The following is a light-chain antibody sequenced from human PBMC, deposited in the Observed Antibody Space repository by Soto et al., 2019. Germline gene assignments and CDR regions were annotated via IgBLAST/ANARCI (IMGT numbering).Light chain of an antibody. CDR3: QQYNSYPLT. Sequence: DIQMTQSPSTLSASVGDRVTITCRASQSISSWLAWYQQKPGKAPKLLIYKASTLESGVPSRFSGSGSGTEFTLTISSLQPDDLATYFCQQYNSYPLTFGGGTKVEIK. J-gene: IGKJ4*01. CDR1: QSISSW. CDR2: KAS. V-gene: IGKV1-5*03.